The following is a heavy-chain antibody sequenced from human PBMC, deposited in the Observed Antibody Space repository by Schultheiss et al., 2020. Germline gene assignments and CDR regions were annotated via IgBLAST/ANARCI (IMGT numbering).Heavy chain of an antibody. Sequence: GGSLRLSCAASGFTFDDYAMHWVRQAPGKGLEWVSAIGTAGDTYYPGSVKGRFTISRENAKNSLYLQMNSLRAGDTAVYYCARAYGDYPNYYYYGMDVWGQGTTVTVSS. CDR1: GFTFDDYA. V-gene: IGHV3-13*01. D-gene: IGHD4-17*01. J-gene: IGHJ6*02. CDR2: IGTAGDT. CDR3: ARAYGDYPNYYYYGMDV.